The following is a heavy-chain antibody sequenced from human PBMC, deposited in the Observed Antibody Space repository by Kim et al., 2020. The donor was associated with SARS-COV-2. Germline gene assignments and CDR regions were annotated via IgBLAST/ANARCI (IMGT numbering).Heavy chain of an antibody. V-gene: IGHV4-39*01. J-gene: IGHJ2*01. CDR3: ARHLRNWYFDL. CDR2: T. Sequence: TYKTPSPKGRVTISVETSKKHFSLRLSSVTAADAAVYYCARHLRNWYFDLWGRGTLVTVSS.